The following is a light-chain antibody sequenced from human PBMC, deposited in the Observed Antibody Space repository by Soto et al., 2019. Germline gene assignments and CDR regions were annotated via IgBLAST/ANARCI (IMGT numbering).Light chain of an antibody. CDR1: QSIAHY. CDR3: QQSYSTFT. V-gene: IGKV1-39*01. CDR2: ASS. J-gene: IGKJ4*01. Sequence: DIPMTQSPASLSASVGDRVTITCRASQSIAHYLNWYQQKPGKAPNLLIYASSSLQSGVPSRFSGSGSGTDFSLTISSLQTEDFASYYCQQSYSTFTFGGGTKVEIK.